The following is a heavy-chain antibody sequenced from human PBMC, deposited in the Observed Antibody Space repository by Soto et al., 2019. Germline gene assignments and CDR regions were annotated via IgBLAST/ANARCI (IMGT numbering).Heavy chain of an antibody. CDR3: ARDFTEAAPIYFDY. V-gene: IGHV4-59*12. CDR1: GGSISSYY. CDR2: IYYSGST. Sequence: SETLSLTCTVSGGSISSYYWSWIRQPPGKGLEWIGYIYYSGSTNYNPSPKSRVTISVDTSKNQFSLKLSSVTAADTAVYYCARDFTEAAPIYFDYWGQGTLVTVSS. D-gene: IGHD2-15*01. J-gene: IGHJ4*02.